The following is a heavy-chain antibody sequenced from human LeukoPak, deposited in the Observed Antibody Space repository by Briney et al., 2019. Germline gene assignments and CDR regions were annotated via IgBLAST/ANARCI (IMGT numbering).Heavy chain of an antibody. J-gene: IGHJ2*01. Sequence: GGSLRLSCAASGFTFGDFGMTWVRQAPGKGLQWVSGITGSTTWTYYAASVKGRFTVSRDNSQNTLHLQMNSLRADDTAVYYCARELVSSGTGYFDLWGRGTLVTVSS. D-gene: IGHD3-10*02. CDR2: ITGSTTWT. V-gene: IGHV3-23*01. CDR1: GFTFGDFG. CDR3: ARELVSSGTGYFDL.